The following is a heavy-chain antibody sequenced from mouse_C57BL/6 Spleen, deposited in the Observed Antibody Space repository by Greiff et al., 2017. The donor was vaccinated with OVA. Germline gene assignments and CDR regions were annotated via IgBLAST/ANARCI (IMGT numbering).Heavy chain of an antibody. CDR3: ARWDSSGYCFDY. CDR1: GYAFTNSF. CDR2: INPGSGGT. J-gene: IGHJ2*01. D-gene: IGHD3-2*02. V-gene: IGHV1-54*01. Sequence: QVQLQQSVAELVRPGTSVKVSCTASGYAFTNSFIEWVKQRPGQGLEWIGVINPGSGGTNYTEKFQGKATLTADTSSTTAYMQLSSLPSEDSAVCVCARWDSSGYCFDYWGQGTTLTVSS.